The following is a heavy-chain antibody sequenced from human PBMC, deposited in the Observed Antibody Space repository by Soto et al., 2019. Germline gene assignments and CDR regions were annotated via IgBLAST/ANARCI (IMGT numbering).Heavy chain of an antibody. Sequence: ASVKVSCKVSGYTLTELSMHWVRQAPGKGLEWMGGFDPEDGETIYAQKFQGRVTMNEDTSTDTAYMELSSLRSEDTAVYYCATVGAGGNYYFDYWGQGTLVTVSS. CDR2: FDPEDGET. D-gene: IGHD2-21*02. V-gene: IGHV1-24*01. J-gene: IGHJ4*02. CDR1: GYTLTELS. CDR3: ATVGAGGNYYFDY.